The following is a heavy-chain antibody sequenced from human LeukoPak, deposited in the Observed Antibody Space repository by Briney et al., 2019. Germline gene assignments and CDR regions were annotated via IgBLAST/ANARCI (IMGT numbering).Heavy chain of an antibody. Sequence: SETLSLTCTVSGVSISSYYWSWIRQPPGKGLEWIGYIYYSGSTNYNPSLKSRVTISLDTSKNQFSLKLSSVTAADTAVYYCARGDTAMVRWGQGTLVTVSS. CDR2: IYYSGST. CDR3: ARGDTAMVR. CDR1: GVSISSYY. D-gene: IGHD5-18*01. J-gene: IGHJ4*02. V-gene: IGHV4-59*01.